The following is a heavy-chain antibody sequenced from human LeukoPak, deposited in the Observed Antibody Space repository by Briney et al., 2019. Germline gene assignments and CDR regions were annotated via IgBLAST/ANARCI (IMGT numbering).Heavy chain of an antibody. CDR3: ARGRDLDY. CDR2: INIDGSSA. V-gene: IGHV3-74*01. J-gene: IGHJ4*02. CDR1: GFTFSRCW. Sequence: GGSLRLSCAASGFTFSRCWMYWVRQAPGQGLLWVSNINIDGSSATYADSVRGRFTISRDNAKNTLYLLMTSLRADDTAVYYCARGRDLDYWGQGTLVSVSA.